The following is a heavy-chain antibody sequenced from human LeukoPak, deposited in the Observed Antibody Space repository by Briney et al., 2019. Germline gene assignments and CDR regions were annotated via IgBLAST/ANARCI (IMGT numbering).Heavy chain of an antibody. V-gene: IGHV4-34*01. CDR3: ARASDYGDYA. CDR2: INHSGST. Sequence: EPSGTLSLTCAVYGGSFSGYYWSWIRQPPGKGLEWIGEINHSGSTNYNPSLKSRVTISVDTSKNQFSLKLSSVTAADTAVYYCARASDYGDYAGGQGTLVTVSS. J-gene: IGHJ4*02. D-gene: IGHD4-17*01. CDR1: GGSFSGYY.